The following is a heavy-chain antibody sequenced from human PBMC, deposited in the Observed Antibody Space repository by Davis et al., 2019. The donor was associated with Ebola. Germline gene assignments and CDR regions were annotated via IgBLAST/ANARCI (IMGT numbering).Heavy chain of an antibody. CDR2: INPSGGST. CDR1: GYTFTGYY. D-gene: IGHD6-19*01. Sequence: ASVKVSCKASGYTFTGYYMHWVRQAPGQGLEWMGIINPSGGSTSYAQKFQGRVTMTRDTSTNTVYMELSSLRSDDTAMFYCAREIAVAGTTFDYWGQGALVTVSS. J-gene: IGHJ4*02. CDR3: AREIAVAGTTFDY. V-gene: IGHV1-46*01.